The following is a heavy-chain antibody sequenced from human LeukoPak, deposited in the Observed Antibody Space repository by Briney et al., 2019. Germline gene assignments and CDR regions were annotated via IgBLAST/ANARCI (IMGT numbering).Heavy chain of an antibody. CDR2: ISSSTSYI. D-gene: IGHD2-21*01. CDR1: EFTFSIYW. Sequence: GGSLSLFCGASEFTFSIYWMSWVRQARGKALEGVSSISSSTSYIYYAESVKGPFTISRDNAKNSLYLQMNSLRAEDTAVYYCARDCARGRGGDWGQGTLVTVSS. J-gene: IGHJ4*02. V-gene: IGHV3-21*01. CDR3: ARDCARGRGGD.